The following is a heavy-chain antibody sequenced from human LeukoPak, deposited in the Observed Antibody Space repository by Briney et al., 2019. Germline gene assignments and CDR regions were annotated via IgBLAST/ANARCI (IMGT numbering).Heavy chain of an antibody. J-gene: IGHJ4*02. CDR3: ATGGGYPDY. D-gene: IGHD3-22*01. CDR1: GFTFRRNW. CDR2: IKQDGNEY. V-gene: IGHV3-7*01. Sequence: PGGSLRLSCVVSGFTFRRNWMTWVRQAPGKGLEWVANIKQDGNEYSYVDSVKGRFTISRANARNSLYLQMNSLRAEDTAVYYCATGGGYPDYWGQGTLVTVSS.